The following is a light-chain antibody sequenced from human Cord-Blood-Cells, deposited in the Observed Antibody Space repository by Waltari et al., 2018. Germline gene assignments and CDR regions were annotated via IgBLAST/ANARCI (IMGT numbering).Light chain of an antibody. Sequence: DIQMTQSPSSLSASVGDRVTITCRAIQSISSYLNWYQQKPGKAPKLLIYAASSLQSGVPSRFRGSGSGTDFTVTISSLYPEDFATYYCQQSYSTPPTFGQGTKVEI. CDR3: QQSYSTPPT. CDR2: AAS. V-gene: IGKV1-39*01. CDR1: QSISSY. J-gene: IGKJ1*01.